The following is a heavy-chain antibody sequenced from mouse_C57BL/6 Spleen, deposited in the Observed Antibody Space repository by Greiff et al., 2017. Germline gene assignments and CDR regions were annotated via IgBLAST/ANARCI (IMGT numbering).Heavy chain of an antibody. CDR3: ARYSNYYFDY. V-gene: IGHV1-63*01. J-gene: IGHJ2*01. Sequence: VQLQQSGAELVRPGTSVKMSCKASGYTFTNYWIGWAKQRPGHGLEWIGDIYPGGGYTNYNEKFKGKATLTADKSSSTAYMQFSSLTSEDSAIYYCARYSNYYFDYWGQGTTLTVSS. CDR1: GYTFTNYW. D-gene: IGHD2-5*01. CDR2: IYPGGGYT.